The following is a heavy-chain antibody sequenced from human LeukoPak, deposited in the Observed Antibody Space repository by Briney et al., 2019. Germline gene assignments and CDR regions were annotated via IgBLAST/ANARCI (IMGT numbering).Heavy chain of an antibody. CDR3: ARGILEHLGPPSSEYFFDY. V-gene: IGHV1-69*06. CDR2: LIPIFGTA. Sequence: AAVTLSCTASAGTFSSYAISWVRQAPGQGLEWMGGLIPIFGTANYAQKFQGRVPITADKSTGTAYTELSSKRSEDTEVSNCARGILEHLGPPSSEYFFDYGGQGTLVTVSS. CDR1: AGTFSSYA. D-gene: IGHD2-15*01. J-gene: IGHJ4*02.